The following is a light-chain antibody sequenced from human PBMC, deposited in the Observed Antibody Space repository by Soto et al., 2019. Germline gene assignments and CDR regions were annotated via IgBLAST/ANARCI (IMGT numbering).Light chain of an antibody. Sequence: DIQMTQSPSTLSASIGDRFTITCRASQRINKWLAWHQQKPGKAPKLLIYDASSLQSGVPPRFSGSGSGTEFTLTIRSLQPDDIATYYCQQYSSYSAWTFGEGTKVDIK. CDR3: QQYSSYSAWT. CDR1: QRINKW. J-gene: IGKJ1*01. CDR2: DAS. V-gene: IGKV1-5*01.